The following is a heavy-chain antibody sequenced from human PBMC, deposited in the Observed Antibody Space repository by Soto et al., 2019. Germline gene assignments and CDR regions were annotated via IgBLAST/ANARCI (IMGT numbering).Heavy chain of an antibody. D-gene: IGHD3-16*01. CDR1: GLTFSSYS. Sequence: HPGGSLRLSCAASGLTFSSYSMNWVRQAPGKGLEWVSYISSSSSTIYYADSVKGRFTISRDNAKNSLYLQMNSLRAEDTAVYYCARENPGGMITFGGVIRYWGQGTLVTVSS. CDR3: ARENPGGMITFGGVIRY. CDR2: ISSSSSTI. V-gene: IGHV3-48*01. J-gene: IGHJ4*02.